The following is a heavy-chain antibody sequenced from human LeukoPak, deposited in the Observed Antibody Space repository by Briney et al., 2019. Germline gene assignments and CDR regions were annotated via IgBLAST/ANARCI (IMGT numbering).Heavy chain of an antibody. CDR2: INHSGGT. D-gene: IGHD3-22*01. CDR3: ARASGYDSSGYYCDYFDY. V-gene: IGHV4-34*01. CDR1: GGSFSGYY. J-gene: IGHJ4*02. Sequence: SETLSLTCAVYGGSFSGYYWSWIRQPPGKGLEWIGEINHSGGTNYNPSLKSRVTISVDTSKNQFSLKLSSVTAADTAVYYCARASGYDSSGYYCDYFDYWGQGTLVTVSS.